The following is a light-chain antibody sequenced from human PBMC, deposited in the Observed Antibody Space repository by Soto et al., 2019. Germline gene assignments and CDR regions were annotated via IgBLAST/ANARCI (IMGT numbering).Light chain of an antibody. CDR1: SSNIGAGYD. V-gene: IGLV1-40*01. CDR2: GNS. CDR3: QSYDSSLSGPVV. J-gene: IGLJ3*02. Sequence: QSVLTQPPSVSGAAGQRVTISCTGSSSNIGAGYDVHWYQQLPGTAPKLLIYGNSNRPSGVPDRFSGSKSGTSASLAITGLQAEDEADHYCQSYDSSLSGPVVFGGGTKLTV.